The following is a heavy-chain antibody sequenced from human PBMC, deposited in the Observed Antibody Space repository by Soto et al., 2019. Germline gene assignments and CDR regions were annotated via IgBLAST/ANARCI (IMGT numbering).Heavy chain of an antibody. V-gene: IGHV3-21*01. J-gene: IGHJ4*02. CDR3: TRDPVPDSSGYFPFDY. Sequence: NWVRQAPGKGLEWVASISTTNSYIYYADSVRGRFTISRDNAKNSLFLQMNSLRAEDTAVYYCTRDPVPDSSGYFPFDYWGQGTLVTSPQ. CDR2: ISTTNSYI. D-gene: IGHD3-22*01.